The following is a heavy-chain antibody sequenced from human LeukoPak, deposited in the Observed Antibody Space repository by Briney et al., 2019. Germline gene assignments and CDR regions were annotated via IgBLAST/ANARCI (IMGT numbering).Heavy chain of an antibody. D-gene: IGHD6-13*01. Sequence: ASVKVSCKASGDTFSSYYMHWVRQAPGQGLEWMGIITPSGDSTNYAQKFQGRVTMTRDTSTSTVYMELSSLGSEDTAVYYCARDRSLYSSTWYVPRDGFDIWGQGTMVTVSS. J-gene: IGHJ3*02. V-gene: IGHV1-46*01. CDR3: ARDRSLYSSTWYVPRDGFDI. CDR1: GDTFSSYY. CDR2: ITPSGDST.